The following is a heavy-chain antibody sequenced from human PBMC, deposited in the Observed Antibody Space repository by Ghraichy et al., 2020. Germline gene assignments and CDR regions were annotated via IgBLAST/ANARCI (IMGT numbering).Heavy chain of an antibody. J-gene: IGHJ3*02. V-gene: IGHV3-21*01. CDR3: ASEAPGDASGAFDI. CDR1: GFTFSSYS. Sequence: GGSLRLSCAASGFTFSSYSMNWVRQAPGKGLEWVSSISSSSSYIYYADSVKGRFTISRDNAKNSLYLQMNSLRAEDTAVYYCASEAPGDASGAFDIWGQGTMVTVSS. CDR2: ISSSSSYI. D-gene: IGHD3-10*01.